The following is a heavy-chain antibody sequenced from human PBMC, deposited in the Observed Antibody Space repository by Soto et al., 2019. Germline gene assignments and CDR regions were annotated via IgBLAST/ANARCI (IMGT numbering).Heavy chain of an antibody. CDR1: GYPCTGYY. J-gene: IGHJ6*02. CDR3: ARDYYDSTGYYVFYYYYGMDV. Sequence: GASVKVSCTASGYPCTGYYMHWGRHAPVQGLEWMGWINPNSGGTNYAQKFQGRVTMTRDTSISTAYMELSRLRSDGTAVYDCARDYYDSTGYYVFYYYYGMDVWGQGTTVTVSS. V-gene: IGHV1-2*02. D-gene: IGHD3-22*01. CDR2: INPNSGGT.